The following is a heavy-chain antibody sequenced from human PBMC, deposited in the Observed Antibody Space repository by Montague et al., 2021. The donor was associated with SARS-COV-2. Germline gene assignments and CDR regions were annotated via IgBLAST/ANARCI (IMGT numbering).Heavy chain of an antibody. D-gene: IGHD2-15*01. CDR3: ARHPIGSFPRYGMDV. J-gene: IGHJ6*02. CDR1: GGSISSYY. V-gene: IGHV4-59*08. Sequence: SESLSLTCTVSGGSISSYYWSWIRQPSGKGLEWIGYIYYSGSTNYNPSLKSRVTISVDTSKNQFSLKLSSVTAADTAVYYCARHPIGSFPRYGMDVWGQGTMVTVSS. CDR2: IYYSGST.